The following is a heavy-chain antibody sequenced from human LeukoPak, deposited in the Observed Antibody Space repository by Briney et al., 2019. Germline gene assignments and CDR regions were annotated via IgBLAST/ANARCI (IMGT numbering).Heavy chain of an antibody. CDR3: ASSITIFSGGAFDI. V-gene: IGHV1-2*02. D-gene: IGHD3-9*01. CDR1: GYTFTGYY. Sequence: ASVKVSCKASGYTFTGYYMHWVRQAPGQGLEWIGWINPNSGGTKYAQKFQGRVTMTRDTSISTAYMELSRLRSDDTAVYYCASSITIFSGGAFDIWGQGTMVTVSS. J-gene: IGHJ3*02. CDR2: INPNSGGT.